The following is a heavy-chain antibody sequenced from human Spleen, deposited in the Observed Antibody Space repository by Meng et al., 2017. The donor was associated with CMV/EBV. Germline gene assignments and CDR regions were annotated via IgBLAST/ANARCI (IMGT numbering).Heavy chain of an antibody. D-gene: IGHD4-23*01. J-gene: IGHJ4*02. CDR2: ISYDGSNK. Sequence: GGSLRLSCTASGFTFSTCAMHWVRQAPGKGLEWVAVISYDGSNKYYADSVKGRFTISRDNSENTLYLQMNSLRAEDTAVYYCARAYSPYGGNSRDFDYWGQGTLVTVSS. V-gene: IGHV3-30*04. CDR1: GFTFSTCA. CDR3: ARAYSPYGGNSRDFDY.